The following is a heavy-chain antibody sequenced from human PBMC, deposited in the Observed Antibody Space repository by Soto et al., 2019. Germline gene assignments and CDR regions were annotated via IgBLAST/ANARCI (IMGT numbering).Heavy chain of an antibody. CDR3: ARGGSGYVWVNEF. CDR1: GGIFSSYA. J-gene: IGHJ4*02. V-gene: IGHV1-69*01. Sequence: QGQLVQSGAEVKKPGSSVKFSCKASGGIFSSYAISWVRQAPGQRLEGMGGTIPIFGTANYAQKFQGRVTMTAEESTNTAYMDLSSLKSADTTMYYFARGGSGYVWVNEFWCQGALGTVSS. D-gene: IGHD3-22*01. CDR2: TIPIFGTA.